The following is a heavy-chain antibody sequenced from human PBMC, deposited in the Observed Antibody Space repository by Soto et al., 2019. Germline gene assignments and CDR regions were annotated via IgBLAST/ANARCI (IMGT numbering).Heavy chain of an antibody. D-gene: IGHD6-6*01. Sequence: PGGSLRLSCAASGFTFASHAMNWVRQAPGRGLQWVSTITDSGGRTYYADSVKGRFTISRDNSKNTLSLQMNNLRAEDTAIYYCAKDLGSSSPNWFDPWGPGTRVTVSS. J-gene: IGHJ5*02. CDR1: GFTFASHA. V-gene: IGHV3-23*01. CDR2: ITDSGGRT. CDR3: AKDLGSSSPNWFDP.